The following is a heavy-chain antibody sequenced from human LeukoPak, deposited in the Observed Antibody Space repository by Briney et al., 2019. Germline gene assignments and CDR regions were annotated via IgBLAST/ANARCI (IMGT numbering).Heavy chain of an antibody. CDR2: INAGNGNT. CDR3: ARGPYSGSYVWFDP. CDR1: GYTFTSYA. V-gene: IGHV1-3*01. D-gene: IGHD1-26*01. J-gene: IGHJ5*02. Sequence: ASVKVSCKASGYTFTSYAMHWVRQAPGQRLEWMGWINAGNGNTKYSQKFQGRVTMTRNTSISTAYMELSSLRSEDTAVYYCARGPYSGSYVWFDPWGQGTLVTVSS.